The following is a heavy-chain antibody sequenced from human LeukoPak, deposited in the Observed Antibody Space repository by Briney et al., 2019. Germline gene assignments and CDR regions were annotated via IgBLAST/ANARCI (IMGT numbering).Heavy chain of an antibody. CDR3: ARREGEWELLSFLDY. CDR2: IYYSGST. J-gene: IGHJ4*02. D-gene: IGHD1-26*01. CDR1: GGSISSSSYY. Sequence: SETLSLTCTVSGGSISSSSYYWGWIRQPPGKGLEWIGSIYYSGSTYYNPSLKSRVTISVDTSKNQFPLKLSSVTAADTAVYYCARREGEWELLSFLDYWGQGTLVTVSS. V-gene: IGHV4-39*01.